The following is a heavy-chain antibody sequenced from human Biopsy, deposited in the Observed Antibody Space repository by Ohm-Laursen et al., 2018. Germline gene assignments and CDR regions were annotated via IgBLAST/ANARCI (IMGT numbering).Heavy chain of an antibody. CDR3: ARDPGYDFWSGSDPFDI. Sequence: ASVKVSCKTSGYTFTAYGISWVRQAPGQGLEWMGWISPYNDDTNIAQKFQGRVSMTTDTSTRTAYMELRSLRSGDTAIYFCARDPGYDFWSGSDPFDIWGQGTLVTVS. CDR1: GYTFTAYG. J-gene: IGHJ3*02. CDR2: ISPYNDDT. D-gene: IGHD3-3*01. V-gene: IGHV1-18*04.